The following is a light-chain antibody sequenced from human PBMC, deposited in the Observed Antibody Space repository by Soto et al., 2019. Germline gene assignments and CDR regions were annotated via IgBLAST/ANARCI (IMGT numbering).Light chain of an antibody. CDR1: QSISSW. J-gene: IGKJ1*01. CDR3: QQYNSYSQT. V-gene: IGKV1-5*01. Sequence: DIQMTQSPSTLSASVGDRVTITCRARQSISSWLAWYQQKPGKAPKLLIYDASSLESGVPSRLSGSGSGTEFTLTISSLQPDDFATYYCQQYNSYSQTFGQGTKVDIK. CDR2: DAS.